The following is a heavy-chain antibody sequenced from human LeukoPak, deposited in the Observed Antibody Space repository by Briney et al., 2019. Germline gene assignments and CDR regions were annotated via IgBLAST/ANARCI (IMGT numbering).Heavy chain of an antibody. Sequence: GGSLRLSCAASGFPFDDYAMHWVRQAPGKGLEWVSGITWNSAIMAYADSVKGRFTISRDNAKNSLYLQMNSLRPEDMAFYCCAKDQGQSGFYYMDVWGKGASVTVSS. D-gene: IGHD3-10*01. J-gene: IGHJ6*03. CDR3: AKDQGQSGFYYMDV. CDR2: ITWNSAIM. V-gene: IGHV3-9*03. CDR1: GFPFDDYA.